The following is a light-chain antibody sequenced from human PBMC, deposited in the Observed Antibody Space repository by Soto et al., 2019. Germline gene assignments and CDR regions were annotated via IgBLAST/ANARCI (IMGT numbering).Light chain of an antibody. CDR1: QTISSW. CDR3: QHYNSYSED. Sequence: DIPMTQSPSTLSGSVGDRVTITCRASQTISSWLAWYQQKPGKAPKRLIYKASTLKSGVPSRFSGSGSGTEFTLTISSLQTDDFATYYYQHYNSYSEDFGQGTKVELK. J-gene: IGKJ1*01. CDR2: KAS. V-gene: IGKV1-5*03.